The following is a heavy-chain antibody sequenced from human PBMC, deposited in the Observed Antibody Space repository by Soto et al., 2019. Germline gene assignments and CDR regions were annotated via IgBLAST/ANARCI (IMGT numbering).Heavy chain of an antibody. CDR2: IYTSGST. CDR1: GGSISSYY. Sequence: SETLSLTCTVSGGSISSYYWSWIRQPAGKGLEWIGRIYTSGSTNYNRSLKSRVTMSVDTSKNQFSLKLSSVTAADTAMYYCARGRYGSWTVQNGIDVWGQGTTVTVSS. CDR3: ARGRYGSWTVQNGIDV. J-gene: IGHJ6*02. D-gene: IGHD3-3*01. V-gene: IGHV4-4*07.